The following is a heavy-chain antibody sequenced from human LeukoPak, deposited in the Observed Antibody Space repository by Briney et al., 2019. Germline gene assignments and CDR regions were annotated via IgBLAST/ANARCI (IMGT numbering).Heavy chain of an antibody. CDR1: GITLNTDA. J-gene: IGHJ4*02. Sequence: GGSLRLSCAASGITLNTDAMSWVRQAPGKGLEWVSCISGSGGTTYYSYSVKGRFTISKDNSKNTLYLQVNSLTAEDTAVYHCARGLGSSCYSAADYWGQGTLVTVSS. CDR2: ISGSGGTT. CDR3: ARGLGSSCYSAADY. V-gene: IGHV3-23*01. D-gene: IGHD2-15*01.